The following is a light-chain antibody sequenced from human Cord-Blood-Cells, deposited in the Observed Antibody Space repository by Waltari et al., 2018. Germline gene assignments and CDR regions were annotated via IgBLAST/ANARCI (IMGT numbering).Light chain of an antibody. CDR3: QQYNSYSRT. CDR1: QSISSW. V-gene: IGKV1-5*03. J-gene: IGKJ1*01. CDR2: KAS. Sequence: IQMTQSLSTLHASVADRITISCRPSQSISSWLAWYQQKPGKAPKLLIYKASSLESGVPSRFSGSGSGTEFTLTISSLQPDYFATYYCQQYNSYSRTFGQGTKVEIK.